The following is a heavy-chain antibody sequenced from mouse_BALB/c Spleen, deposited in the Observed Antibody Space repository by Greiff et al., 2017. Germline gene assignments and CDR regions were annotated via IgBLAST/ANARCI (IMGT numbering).Heavy chain of an antibody. V-gene: IGHV2-9-2*01. D-gene: IGHD2-1*01. CDR3: VRDGNYGSFAY. CDR1: GFSLTSYD. CDR2: IWTGGGT. Sequence: QVQLKESGPGLVAPSQSLSITCTVSGFSLTSYDISWIRQPPGKGLEWLGVIWTGGGTNYNSAFMSRLSISKDNSKSQVFLKMNSLQTDDTAIYYCVRDGNYGSFAYWGQGTLVTVSA. J-gene: IGHJ3*01.